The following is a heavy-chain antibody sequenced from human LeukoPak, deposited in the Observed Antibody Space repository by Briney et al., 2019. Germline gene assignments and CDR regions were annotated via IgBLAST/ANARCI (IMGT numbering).Heavy chain of an antibody. Sequence: PGGSLRLSCAASGFIFSNYALHWVRQAPGKGLEWVAVVLYDGETKYYADSVKGRFTISRDNPENMLYLQMNSLRPEDTGVYFCARVGALSSSWLLYWGQGTLVTVSS. D-gene: IGHD6-13*01. CDR2: VLYDGETK. CDR3: ARVGALSSSWLLY. CDR1: GFIFSNYA. V-gene: IGHV3-30*04. J-gene: IGHJ4*02.